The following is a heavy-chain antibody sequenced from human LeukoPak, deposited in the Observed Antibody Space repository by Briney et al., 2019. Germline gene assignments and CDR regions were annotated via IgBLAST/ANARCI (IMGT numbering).Heavy chain of an antibody. CDR2: IYSSGRT. J-gene: IGHJ6*02. V-gene: IGHV4-4*07. Sequence: SETLSLTCTVSGGSISSYYWSWVRQPAGKGLEWIGRIYSSGRTNYNPSLMSGVTMSVDKSKNQFSLKLSSVTAADTAVYYCARDRGAYYYYCMDVWGQGTTVTVSS. CDR3: ARDRGAYYYYCMDV. D-gene: IGHD3-10*01. CDR1: GGSISSYY.